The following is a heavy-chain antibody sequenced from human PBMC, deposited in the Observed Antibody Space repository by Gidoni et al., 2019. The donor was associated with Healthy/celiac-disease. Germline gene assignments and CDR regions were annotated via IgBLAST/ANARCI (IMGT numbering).Heavy chain of an antibody. D-gene: IGHD3-16*02. J-gene: IGHJ4*02. Sequence: QVQLQESGPGLVKPSETLSLTCTVSGGSVSSGSYYWSWIRQPPGKGLEWIGYIYYSGSTNYNPSLKSRVTISVDTSKNQFSLKLSSVTAADTAVYYCARSIPGLVGRYTDYFDYWGQGTLVTVSS. CDR3: ARSIPGLVGRYTDYFDY. CDR2: IYYSGST. CDR1: GGSVSSGSYY. V-gene: IGHV4-61*01.